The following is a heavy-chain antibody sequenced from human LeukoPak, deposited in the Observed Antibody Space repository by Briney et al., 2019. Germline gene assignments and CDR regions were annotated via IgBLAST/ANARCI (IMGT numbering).Heavy chain of an antibody. CDR2: IRYDGSNK. V-gene: IGHV3-30*02. J-gene: IGHJ6*03. Sequence: PGGSLRLSCAASGFTFSSYGMHWVRQAPGKGLEWVAFIRYDGSNKYYADSVKGRFTISRDNSKNTLYLQMNSLRAEDTAVYYCAKEERAYYYYYMDVWGKGTTVTVSS. CDR3: AKEERAYYYYYMDV. D-gene: IGHD1-1*01. CDR1: GFTFSSYG.